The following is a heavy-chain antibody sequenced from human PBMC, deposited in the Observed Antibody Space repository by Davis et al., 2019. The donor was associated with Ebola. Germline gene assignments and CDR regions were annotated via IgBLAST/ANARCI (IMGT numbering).Heavy chain of an antibody. CDR3: ARQGWSGYSLRHWLDP. CDR2: IYYSGST. J-gene: IGHJ5*02. D-gene: IGHD3-3*01. V-gene: IGHV4-39*01. CDR1: GFTFSSAW. Sequence: GSLRLSCAVSGFTFSSAWMSWVRQAPGKGLEWIGSIYYSGSTYYNPSLKSRVTISVDTSKNQFSLKLSSVTAADTAVYYCARQGWSGYSLRHWLDPWGRGTLVTVSS.